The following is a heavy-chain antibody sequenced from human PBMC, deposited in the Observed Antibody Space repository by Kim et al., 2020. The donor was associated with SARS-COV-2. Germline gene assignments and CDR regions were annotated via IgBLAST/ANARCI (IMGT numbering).Heavy chain of an antibody. J-gene: IGHJ4*02. V-gene: IGHV3-49*02. CDR3: TRSRVFDY. CDR2: GTT. Sequence: GTTEYGASLKGRFTISRDDSKSIAYLQMNSLITDDTAIYYCTRSRVFDYWGLGTLVTVS.